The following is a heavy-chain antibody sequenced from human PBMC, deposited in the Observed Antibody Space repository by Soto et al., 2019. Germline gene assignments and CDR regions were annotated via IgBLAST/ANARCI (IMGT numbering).Heavy chain of an antibody. V-gene: IGHV1-69*13. J-gene: IGHJ6*02. CDR1: GGTFSSYA. CDR3: ARQPKLHPYYYYGMDV. Sequence: ASVKVSCKASGGTFSSYAISWVRQAPGQGLEWMGGIIPIFGTANYAQKFQGRVTITADESTSTAYMELSSLRSEDTAVYYCARQPKLHPYYYYGMDVWGQGTTVTVSS. CDR2: IIPIFGTA.